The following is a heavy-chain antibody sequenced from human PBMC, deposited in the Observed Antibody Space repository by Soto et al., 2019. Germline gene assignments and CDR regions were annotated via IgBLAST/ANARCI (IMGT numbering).Heavy chain of an antibody. J-gene: IGHJ6*02. D-gene: IGHD6-19*01. CDR1: GFTFSSYS. CDR2: ISSSSSYI. CDR3: ARGGGIAVAGLYYYYGMDV. V-gene: IGHV3-21*01. Sequence: PRGSLRLSCAASGFTFSSYSMNWVRQAPGKGLEWVSSISSSSSYIYYADSVKGRFTISRDNAKNSLYLQMNSLRAEDTAVYYCARGGGIAVAGLYYYYGMDVWGQGTTVTVSS.